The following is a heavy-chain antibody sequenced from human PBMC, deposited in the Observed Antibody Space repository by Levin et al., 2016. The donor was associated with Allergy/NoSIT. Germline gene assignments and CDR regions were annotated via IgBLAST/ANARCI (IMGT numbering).Heavy chain of an antibody. D-gene: IGHD6-19*01. CDR2: IYYSGST. Sequence: WIRQPPGKGLEWIGYIYYSGSTNYNPSLKSRVTISVDTSKNQFSLKLSSVTAADTAVYYCARTPGAQWHANDYWGQGTLVTVSS. CDR3: ARTPGAQWHANDY. V-gene: IGHV4-59*01. J-gene: IGHJ4*02.